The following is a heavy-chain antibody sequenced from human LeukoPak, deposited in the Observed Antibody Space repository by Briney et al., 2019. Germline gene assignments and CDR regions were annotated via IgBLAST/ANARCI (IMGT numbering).Heavy chain of an antibody. CDR2: ITNTI. CDR1: GFTFSSYS. CDR3: VRDNRYAFDI. J-gene: IGHJ3*02. Sequence: TGGSLRLSRAASGFTFSSYSMNWVRQAPGKGLEWIAYITNTIHYADSVKGRFTISRDNARNSLYLQMNSLRAGDTAVYYCVRDNRYAFDIWGQGTMVTVSS. V-gene: IGHV3-48*01.